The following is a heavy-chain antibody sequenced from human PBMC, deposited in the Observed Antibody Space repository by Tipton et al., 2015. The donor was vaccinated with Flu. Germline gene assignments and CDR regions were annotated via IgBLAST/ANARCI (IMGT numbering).Heavy chain of an antibody. CDR3: ARDSGYDYHYVMGV. D-gene: IGHD6-19*01. Sequence: QVQLVQSGGEVKKPGASVKVSCKAFGYTFTSFGISWVRQAPGQGLEWMGWISAYNGDTKYAQKFQGRVTMTTDTSTRTGYMELRSLTSDDTAVYYCARDSGYDYHYVMGVWAQGTTVTVSS. CDR2: ISAYNGDT. J-gene: IGHJ6*02. CDR1: GYTFTSFG. V-gene: IGHV1-18*04.